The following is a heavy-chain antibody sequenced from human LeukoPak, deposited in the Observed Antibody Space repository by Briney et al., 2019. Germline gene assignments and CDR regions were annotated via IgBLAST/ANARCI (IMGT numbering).Heavy chain of an antibody. V-gene: IGHV4-59*01. CDR1: GGSISSYY. Sequence: SETLSLTCSVSGGSISSYYWSWIRQPPGKGLEWIGYIYYSGSTKYNPSLESRVTISVDTSKSQFSLKLSSVTTADTAVYYCARGGGSPEFWGQGTQVTVSP. CDR2: IYYSGST. CDR3: ARGGGSPEF. D-gene: IGHD1-26*01. J-gene: IGHJ4*02.